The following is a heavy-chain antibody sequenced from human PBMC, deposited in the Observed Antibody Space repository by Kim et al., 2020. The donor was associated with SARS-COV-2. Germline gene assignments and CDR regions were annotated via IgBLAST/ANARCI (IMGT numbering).Heavy chain of an antibody. CDR2: INHSGST. J-gene: IGHJ4*02. V-gene: IGHV4-34*01. Sequence: SETLSLTCAVYGGSFSGYYWSWIRQPPGKGLEWIGEINHSGSTNYNPSLKSRVTISVDTSKNQFSLKLSSVTAADTAVYYCARGPRRWLQQSFDYWGQGTLVTVSS. CDR1: GGSFSGYY. CDR3: ARGPRRWLQQSFDY. D-gene: IGHD5-12*01.